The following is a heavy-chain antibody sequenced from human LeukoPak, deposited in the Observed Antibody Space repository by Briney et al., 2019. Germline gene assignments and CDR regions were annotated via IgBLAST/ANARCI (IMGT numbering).Heavy chain of an antibody. D-gene: IGHD4-17*01. CDR2: IWYDGSNK. V-gene: IGHV3-33*01. CDR1: GFTFSSYG. J-gene: IGHJ4*02. Sequence: GSLRLSCAASGFTFSSYGMHWVRQAPGQGLEWVAVIWYDGSNKYYADSVKGRFTISRDNSKNTLYLQMNSLRAEDTAVYYCARETTVTTPGYFDYWGQGTLVTVSS. CDR3: ARETTVTTPGYFDY.